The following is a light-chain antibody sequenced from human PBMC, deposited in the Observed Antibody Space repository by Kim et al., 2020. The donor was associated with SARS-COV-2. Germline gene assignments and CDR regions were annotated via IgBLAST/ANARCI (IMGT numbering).Light chain of an antibody. CDR1: SGDVGVYKS. CDR3: SSYIRSSVVV. J-gene: IGLJ2*01. CDR2: DVS. Sequence: HQIPISCTGSSGDVGVYKSVSGYPQHPGKATNLSIYDVSNRPSGVSNRFSGSKSGSTASLTISGLQTDDEGDYYCSSYIRSSVVVFGGGTKLTVL. V-gene: IGLV2-14*03.